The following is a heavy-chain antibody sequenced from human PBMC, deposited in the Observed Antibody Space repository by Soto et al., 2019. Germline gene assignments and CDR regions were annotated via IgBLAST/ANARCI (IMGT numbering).Heavy chain of an antibody. V-gene: IGHV1-8*02. CDR1: GYTFNNYD. Sequence: QVQLVQSGAEVRRPGASVRVSCKASGYTFNNYDIMWVRQAAGQGLEWMGWVNPNSGTTGYAQRFLGRVTLTRDTSIRTAYMELTSLTSEDTAVYYCARGRRANFAPWGQGTLVTVSS. D-gene: IGHD6-25*01. CDR2: VNPNSGTT. J-gene: IGHJ5*02. CDR3: ARGRRANFAP.